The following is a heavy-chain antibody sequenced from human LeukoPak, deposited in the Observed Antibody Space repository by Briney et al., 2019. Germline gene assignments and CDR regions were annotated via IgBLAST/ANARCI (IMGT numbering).Heavy chain of an antibody. CDR2: IHYSGST. Sequence: PSETLSLTCTVSGGSVSSFYWSWLRQSPGTGLEWIGYIHYSGSTAYNPSLESRVTISLDTSKNQLSLMLTSVTAADTAVYYCARDLIHNIVVVPATISGGFDPWGQGTLVTVSS. J-gene: IGHJ5*02. CDR3: ARDLIHNIVVVPATISGGFDP. V-gene: IGHV4-59*02. CDR1: GGSVSSFY. D-gene: IGHD2-2*01.